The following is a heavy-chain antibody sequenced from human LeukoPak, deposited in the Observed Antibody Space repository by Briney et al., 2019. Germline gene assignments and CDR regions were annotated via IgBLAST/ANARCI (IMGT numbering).Heavy chain of an antibody. CDR2: IIPIFGTA. CDR3: ARLSWSLQGSGRYYYYYMDV. CDR1: GGTFSSYA. D-gene: IGHD3-10*01. Sequence: GASVKVSCKDSGGTFSSYAIRWVRQAPGQELEWMVGIIPIFGTANYAQKFQGRVTITTDESTSTAYMELSSLRSEDTAVYYCARLSWSLQGSGRYYYYYMDVWGTRTTVTVSS. V-gene: IGHV1-69*05. J-gene: IGHJ6*03.